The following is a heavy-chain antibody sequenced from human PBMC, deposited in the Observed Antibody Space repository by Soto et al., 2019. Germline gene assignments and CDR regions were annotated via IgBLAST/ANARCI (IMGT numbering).Heavy chain of an antibody. CDR3: ARHGGGDFWSGYDYYYMDV. V-gene: IGHV4-39*01. D-gene: IGHD3-3*01. CDR1: GGSISSSSYY. CDR2: IYYSGST. Sequence: SETLSLTCTVSGGSISSSSYYWGWIRQPPGKGLEWIGSIYYSGSTYYNPSLKSRVTISVDTSKNQFSLKLSSVTAADTAVYYCARHGGGDFWSGYDYYYMDVWGKGTTVTVSS. J-gene: IGHJ6*03.